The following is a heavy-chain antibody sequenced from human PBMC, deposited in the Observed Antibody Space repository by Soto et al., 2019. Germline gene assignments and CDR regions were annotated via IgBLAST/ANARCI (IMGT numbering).Heavy chain of an antibody. CDR3: AKATSIVGATTHFDY. CDR2: ISGSGGST. CDR1: GFTFSSYA. Sequence: EVQLLESGRGLVQPGGSLRLSCAASGFTFSSYAMSWVRQAPGKGLEWVSAISGSGGSTYYADSVKGRFTISRDNSKNTLYLQMNSLRAEDTAVYYCAKATSIVGATTHFDYWGQGTLVTVSS. J-gene: IGHJ4*02. D-gene: IGHD1-26*01. V-gene: IGHV3-23*01.